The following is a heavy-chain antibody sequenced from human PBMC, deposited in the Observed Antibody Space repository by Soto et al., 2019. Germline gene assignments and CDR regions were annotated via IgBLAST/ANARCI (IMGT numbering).Heavy chain of an antibody. D-gene: IGHD6-13*01. J-gene: IGHJ6*02. V-gene: IGHV3-48*02. CDR2: ISGSSDTI. CDR1: GFTLSSYN. CDR3: ARDHGGSTWFVGIYYYFGVDV. Sequence: ESGGGLVQPGGSLRLSCAASGFTLSSYNMNWVRQAPGKGLEWVSYISGSSDTIYYADSVKGRFTISRDNAKNSLYLQMDSLRDEDTAVYYCARDHGGSTWFVGIYYYFGVDVWGQGTTVTDSS.